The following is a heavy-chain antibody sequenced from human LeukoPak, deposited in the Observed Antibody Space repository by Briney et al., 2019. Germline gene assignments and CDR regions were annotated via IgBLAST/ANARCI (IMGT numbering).Heavy chain of an antibody. D-gene: IGHD3-9*01. V-gene: IGHV3-23*01. J-gene: IGHJ4*02. CDR1: GFIFSNYA. CDR2: IGGRDSGT. Sequence: AGASLRLSCAASGFIFSNYAMSWVRQAPGKGLEWVSAIGGRDSGTYYADSVRGRFTVSRDDPKNTLYLQMNTLRAEDTAVCYCAKWGDYDILTGYYDSDYWGQGTLVTVSS. CDR3: AKWGDYDILTGYYDSDY.